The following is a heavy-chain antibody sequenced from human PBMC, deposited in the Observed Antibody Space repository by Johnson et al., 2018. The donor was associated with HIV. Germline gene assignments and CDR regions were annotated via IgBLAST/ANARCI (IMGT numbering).Heavy chain of an antibody. Sequence: VQLVESGGGVVRPGESLRLSCAASGFTFSSYAMRWIRQAPGKGLEWVSYISSRGSTIYYADSVKGRFTISRAHAKHSLYLQMNSLRAEDTAVYYCAKEKPAYCGGDCYADDAFDIWGQGTMVTVSS. CDR1: GFTFSSYA. CDR2: ISSRGSTI. D-gene: IGHD2-21*01. CDR3: AKEKPAYCGGDCYADDAFDI. V-gene: IGHV3-48*04. J-gene: IGHJ3*02.